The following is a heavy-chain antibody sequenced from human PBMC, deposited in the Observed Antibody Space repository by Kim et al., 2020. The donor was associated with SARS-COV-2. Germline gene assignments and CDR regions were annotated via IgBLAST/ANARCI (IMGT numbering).Heavy chain of an antibody. V-gene: IGHV4-59*01. CDR1: GGSISSYY. CDR2: IYYSGST. J-gene: IGHJ6*02. Sequence: SETLSLTCTVSGGSISSYYWSWIRQPPGKGLEWIGYIYYSGSTNYNPSLKSRVTISVDTSKNQFSLKLSSVTAADTAVYYCARGKELVLYYYGMDVWGQGTTVTVSS. CDR3: ARGKELVLYYYGMDV. D-gene: IGHD6-6*01.